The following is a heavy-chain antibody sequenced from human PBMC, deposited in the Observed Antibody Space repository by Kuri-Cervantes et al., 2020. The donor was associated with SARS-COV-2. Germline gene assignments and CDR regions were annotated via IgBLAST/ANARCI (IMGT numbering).Heavy chain of an antibody. J-gene: IGHJ4*02. CDR3: ARLVLEAYSGSFYFDY. CDR2: VYYSGTT. CDR1: NGSISNYY. Sequence: GSLRLSCTVSNGSISNYYWSWIRQPPGKALEWIGYVYYSGTTKYNPSLKSRVTISLDTSKNQFSLKLTSVTAADTAVYYCARLVLEAYSGSFYFDYWGQGSLVTVSS. V-gene: IGHV4-59*08. D-gene: IGHD1-26*01.